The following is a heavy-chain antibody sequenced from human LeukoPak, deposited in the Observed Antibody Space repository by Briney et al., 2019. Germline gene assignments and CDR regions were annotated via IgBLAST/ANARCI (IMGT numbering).Heavy chain of an antibody. V-gene: IGHV4-61*08. CDR1: GGSVSSADYY. CDR2: IYYSGST. Sequence: SETLSLTCTVSGGSVSSADYYWSWFRQPPGKGLEWVAYIYYSGSTNYNPSLKSRVTISVDTSKNQFSLKLSSVTAADTAVYYCARDNPYDFWSGYPNWFDPWGQGTLVTVSS. D-gene: IGHD3-3*01. J-gene: IGHJ5*02. CDR3: ARDNPYDFWSGYPNWFDP.